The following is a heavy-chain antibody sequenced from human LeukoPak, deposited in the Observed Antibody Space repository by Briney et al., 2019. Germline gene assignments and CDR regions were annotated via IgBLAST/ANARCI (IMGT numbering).Heavy chain of an antibody. D-gene: IGHD1-26*01. CDR3: ARFLSGNYSDC. CDR2: IYPGDSDT. Sequence: GESLKISCKGSGYSFTNYWIGWVRQMPGKGLEWMGIIYPGDSDTKYSPSFQGQVTTSADKSISTAYLQWSSLKASDTAMYYCARFLSGNYSDCWGQGTLVTVSS. J-gene: IGHJ4*02. CDR1: GYSFTNYW. V-gene: IGHV5-51*01.